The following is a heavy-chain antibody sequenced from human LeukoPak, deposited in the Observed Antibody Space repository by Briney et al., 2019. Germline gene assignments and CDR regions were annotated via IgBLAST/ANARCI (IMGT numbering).Heavy chain of an antibody. J-gene: IGHJ4*02. CDR3: AKEGGYDYVWGSLRSTPFFFDY. Sequence: GGSLRLSCAASGFTFSSSWMSWVRQAPGKGLEWVSTISSTIDRTYYADSVKGRFTISRDNSKNTLYLQMSSLRAEDTAVYYCAKEGGYDYVWGSLRSTPFFFDYWGQGTLVTVSS. D-gene: IGHD3-16*02. CDR1: GFTFSSSW. CDR2: ISSTIDRT. V-gene: IGHV3-23*01.